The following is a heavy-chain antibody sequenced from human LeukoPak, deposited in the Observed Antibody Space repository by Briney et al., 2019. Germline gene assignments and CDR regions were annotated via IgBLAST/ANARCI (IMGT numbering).Heavy chain of an antibody. Sequence: GGSLRLSCTASGFTFSTFHMHWVRQAPGNRLEWVSYINYHSQPTYYADSVKGRFTISRDNAKNSLYLQMNSLRAEDTAVYYCARSGPDYGGNSAYWGQGTLVTVSS. CDR2: INYHSQPT. D-gene: IGHD4-23*01. CDR3: ARSGPDYGGNSAY. CDR1: GFTFSTFH. V-gene: IGHV3-21*05. J-gene: IGHJ4*02.